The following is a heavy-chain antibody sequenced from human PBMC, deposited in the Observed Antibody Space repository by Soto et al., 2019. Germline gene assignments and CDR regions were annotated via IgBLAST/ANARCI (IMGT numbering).Heavy chain of an antibody. V-gene: IGHV3-33*01. Sequence: QVQLVESGGGVVQPGRSLRLSCAASGFTFTSCGMHWVRQAPGKGLEWVAVIWYDGSNKYYADSVKGRFTISRDNSKNTLYLQMNSLRAEDTAVYYCARDADCISTSCYRYYGMDVWGQVTTVTVSS. CDR3: ARDADCISTSCYRYYGMDV. CDR1: GFTFTSCG. J-gene: IGHJ6*02. CDR2: IWYDGSNK. D-gene: IGHD2-2*01.